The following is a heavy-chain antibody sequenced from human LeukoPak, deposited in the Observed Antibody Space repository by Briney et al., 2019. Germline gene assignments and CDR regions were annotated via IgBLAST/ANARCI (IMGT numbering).Heavy chain of an antibody. Sequence: PSETLSLTCAVYGGSFSGYYWSWIRQPPGKGLEWIGEINHSGSTNYNPSLKGRVTISVDTSKNQFSLKLSSVTAADTAVYYCASRRGYSYGSRGYCFDYWGQGTLVTVSS. CDR3: ASRRGYSYGSRGYCFDY. D-gene: IGHD5-18*01. J-gene: IGHJ4*02. CDR2: INHSGST. V-gene: IGHV4-34*01. CDR1: GGSFSGYY.